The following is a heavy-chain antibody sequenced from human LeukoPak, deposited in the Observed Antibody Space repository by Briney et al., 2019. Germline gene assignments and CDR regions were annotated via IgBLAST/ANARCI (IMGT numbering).Heavy chain of an antibody. D-gene: IGHD6-19*01. CDR1: GFTFSSYS. CDR2: ISYDGSNK. V-gene: IGHV3-30*03. Sequence: GGSLRLSCAASGFTFSSYSMNWVRQAPGKGLEWVAVISYDGSNKYYADSVKGRFTISRDNSKNTLYLQMNSLRAEDTAVYYCARDRVYSSGWYAYYYYYMDVWGKGTTVTVSS. J-gene: IGHJ6*03. CDR3: ARDRVYSSGWYAYYYYYMDV.